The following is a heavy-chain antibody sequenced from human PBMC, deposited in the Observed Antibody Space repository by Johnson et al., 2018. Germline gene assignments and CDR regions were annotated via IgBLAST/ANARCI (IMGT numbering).Heavy chain of an antibody. D-gene: IGHD2-15*01. J-gene: IGHJ6*03. Sequence: VQLQESGGGLVQPGGSLRLSCAASGFTFSNYWMHWVRQAPGKGLVWVSRINRDGSSTYADSVRGRFTISRDNTKNTVYLQMNNLRSDDTAVYYCARDGCGGGTCYFKNYMDVWGKGTTVTVSS. V-gene: IGHV3-74*03. CDR3: ARDGCGGGTCYFKNYMDV. CDR1: GFTFSNYW. CDR2: INRDGSS.